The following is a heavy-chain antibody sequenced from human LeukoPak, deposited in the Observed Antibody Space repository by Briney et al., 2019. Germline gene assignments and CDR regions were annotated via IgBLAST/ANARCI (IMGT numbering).Heavy chain of an antibody. V-gene: IGHV3-7*01. J-gene: IGHJ4*02. D-gene: IGHD1-26*01. CDR2: IKQDGSAK. CDR3: ARSDFMGAADY. Sequence: GGSLRLSCAASGFTFSSYWMSWVRQAPGKGLEWVANIKQDGSAKNYGDSVKGRFTISRDNSKNTLYLQMNSLRAEDTAVYYCARSDFMGAADYWGQGTLVTVSS. CDR1: GFTFSSYW.